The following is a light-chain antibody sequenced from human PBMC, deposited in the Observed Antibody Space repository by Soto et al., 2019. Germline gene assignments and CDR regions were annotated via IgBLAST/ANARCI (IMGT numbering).Light chain of an antibody. Sequence: DVQMTQSPSSLSAFVGDRVTITCRASQGIAPYLAWFQQKPGKVPKLLIYATSTLQSGVPSRFSGSGSGTDFPLTINSLPPEDVGTYYCQKYNSAPLTYGGGTK. CDR1: QGIAPY. J-gene: IGKJ4*01. CDR2: ATS. V-gene: IGKV1-27*01. CDR3: QKYNSAPLT.